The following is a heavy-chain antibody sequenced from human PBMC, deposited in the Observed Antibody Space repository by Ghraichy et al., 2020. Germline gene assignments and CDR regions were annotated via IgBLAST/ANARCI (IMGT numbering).Heavy chain of an antibody. Sequence: SETLSLTCAVYGGSFSGYYWSWIRQPPGKGLEWIGEINHSGSTNYNPSLKSRVTISVDTSKNQFSLKLSSVTAADTAVYYCARGLPSHYDFWSGYLDGGVWFDPWGQGTLVTVSS. J-gene: IGHJ5*02. CDR2: INHSGST. D-gene: IGHD3-3*01. V-gene: IGHV4-34*01. CDR1: GGSFSGYY. CDR3: ARGLPSHYDFWSGYLDGGVWFDP.